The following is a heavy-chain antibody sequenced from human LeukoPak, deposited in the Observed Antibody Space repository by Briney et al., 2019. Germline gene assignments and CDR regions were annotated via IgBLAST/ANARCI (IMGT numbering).Heavy chain of an antibody. D-gene: IGHD3-22*01. CDR1: GFTFSRSC. V-gene: IGHV3-7*01. CDR3: ARSWSSGYYFDF. CDR2: TNQDGSDK. Sequence: LGRSLRLSCAASGFTFSRSCMPWFRQVPGRGLEWLANTNQDGSDKTNVDSVKGRFTISRDNARNSLYLQMNSLRAEDTAVYYCARSWSSGYYFDFWGQGTLVTVSS. J-gene: IGHJ4*02.